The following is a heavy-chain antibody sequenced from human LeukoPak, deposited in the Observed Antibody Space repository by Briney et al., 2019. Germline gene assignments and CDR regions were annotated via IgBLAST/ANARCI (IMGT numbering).Heavy chain of an antibody. D-gene: IGHD4-23*01. CDR3: ARDEVYGGQNWFDP. Sequence: PSETLSLTCTVSGGSISSYYWSWIRQPAGKGLEWIGRIYTSGSTNYNPSLKSRVTMSVDTSKNQFSLELSSVTAADTAVYYCARDEVYGGQNWFDPWGQGTLVTVSS. CDR1: GGSISSYY. V-gene: IGHV4-4*07. CDR2: IYTSGST. J-gene: IGHJ5*02.